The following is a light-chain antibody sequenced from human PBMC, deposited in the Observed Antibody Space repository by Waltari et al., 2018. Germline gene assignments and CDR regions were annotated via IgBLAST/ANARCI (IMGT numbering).Light chain of an antibody. CDR3: QSYDTSLSVV. CDR2: GTS. CDR1: GSNLGACYD. Sequence: QSVLTQPPSVSGAPGQRVSISCTGSGSNLGACYDVPWYQQHPGKAPKLLIYGTSTRPPGVPDRFFGSQSGTSASLAITALQAEDEAEYYCQSYDTSLSVVFGGGTKLTVL. J-gene: IGLJ2*01. V-gene: IGLV1-40*01.